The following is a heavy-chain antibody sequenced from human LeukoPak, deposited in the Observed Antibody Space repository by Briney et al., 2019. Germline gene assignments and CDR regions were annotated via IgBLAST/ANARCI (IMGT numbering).Heavy chain of an antibody. V-gene: IGHV3-9*03. CDR2: ISWNSGSI. D-gene: IGHD2-2*01. CDR1: GFAFDDYA. Sequence: GRSLRLSCAASGFAFDDYAMHWVRQAPGKGLEWVSGISWNSGSIGYADSVKGRFTISRDNAKNSLYLQMNSLRAEDMALYYCAKGYQLLSTPTFDYWGQGTLVTVSS. J-gene: IGHJ4*02. CDR3: AKGYQLLSTPTFDY.